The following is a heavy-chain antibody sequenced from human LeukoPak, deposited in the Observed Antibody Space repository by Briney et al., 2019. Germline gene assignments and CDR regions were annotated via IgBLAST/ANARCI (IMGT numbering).Heavy chain of an antibody. CDR1: GGSISSSSYY. J-gene: IGHJ5*02. V-gene: IGHV4-39*01. D-gene: IGHD3-16*01. Sequence: SETLSLTCTVSGGSISSSSYYWGWIRQPPGKGLEWIGSIYYSGSTYYNPSLKGRVTISVDTSKNQFSLKLSSVTAANTAVYYCARRGPAKSNWFDPWGQGTLVTVSS. CDR2: IYYSGST. CDR3: ARRGPAKSNWFDP.